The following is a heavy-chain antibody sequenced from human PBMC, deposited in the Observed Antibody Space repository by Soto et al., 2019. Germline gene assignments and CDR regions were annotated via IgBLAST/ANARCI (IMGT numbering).Heavy chain of an antibody. CDR3: ARVAY. CDR2: ISSGSSDT. J-gene: IGHJ4*02. V-gene: IGHV3-21*01. CDR1: GFTFSRVN. Sequence: GGSLRLSCEASGFTFSRVNMNWVRQVPGKGLEWVASISSGSSDTWYADSVKGRFIISRDNAQNSLFLQMNTLRPEDTAMYYCARVAYWGPGTQVTVS.